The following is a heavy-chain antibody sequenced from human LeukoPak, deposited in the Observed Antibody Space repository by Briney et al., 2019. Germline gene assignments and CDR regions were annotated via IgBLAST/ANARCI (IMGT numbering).Heavy chain of an antibody. Sequence: ASVKVSCKASGYTFTGYYMHWVRQAPGQGLEWMGRINPNSGGTNYAQKFQGRVTMTRDTSISTAYMELSRLRSDDTAVYYCARDRPPCSSTSCYTHPDNWFDPWGQGTLVTVSS. J-gene: IGHJ5*02. CDR1: GYTFTGYY. CDR2: INPNSGGT. CDR3: ARDRPPCSSTSCYTHPDNWFDP. V-gene: IGHV1-2*06. D-gene: IGHD2-2*02.